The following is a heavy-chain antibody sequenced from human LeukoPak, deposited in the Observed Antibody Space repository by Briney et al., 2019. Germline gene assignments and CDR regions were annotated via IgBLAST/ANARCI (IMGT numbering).Heavy chain of an antibody. CDR2: IYYSGST. CDR1: GGSISSYY. V-gene: IGHV4-59*08. J-gene: IGHJ6*03. CDR3: ARRASYDFWSGYYDYYYYMDV. D-gene: IGHD3-3*01. Sequence: SETLSLTCTVSGGSISSYYWSWIRQPPGKGLEWIGYIYYSGSTYYNPSLKSRVTISVDTSKNQFSLKLSSVTAADTAVYYCARRASYDFWSGYYDYYYYMDVWGKGTTVTVSS.